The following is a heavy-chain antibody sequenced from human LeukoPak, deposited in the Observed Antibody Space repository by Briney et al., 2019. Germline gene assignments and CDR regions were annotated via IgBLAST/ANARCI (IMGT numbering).Heavy chain of an antibody. D-gene: IGHD1-26*01. J-gene: IGHJ6*02. CDR1: GFTFSSYS. Sequence: GASLRLSCAASGFTFSSYSMNWVRQAPGQGLEWVSSISSSSSYIYYADSVKGRFTISRDDDKNSLYLEMSSLRAEDTAVYYCARDNSVSYYSSYYGMDVWGQGTTVTVSS. V-gene: IGHV3-21*01. CDR3: ARDNSVSYYSSYYGMDV. CDR2: ISSSSSYI.